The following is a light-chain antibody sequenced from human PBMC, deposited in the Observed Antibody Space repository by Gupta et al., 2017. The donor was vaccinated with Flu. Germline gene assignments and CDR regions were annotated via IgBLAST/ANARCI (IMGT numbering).Light chain of an antibody. CDR3: QQYYSTPLV. CDR2: WAS. CDR1: QSVLHSSNNRNY. Sequence: NCKSSQSVLHSSNNRNYLAWYQQKPGQPPKLLIYWASTRESGVPDRFSGSGSGTDFTLTISSLQAGDVAVYYCQQYYSTPLVFGGGTKVEIK. V-gene: IGKV4-1*01. J-gene: IGKJ4*01.